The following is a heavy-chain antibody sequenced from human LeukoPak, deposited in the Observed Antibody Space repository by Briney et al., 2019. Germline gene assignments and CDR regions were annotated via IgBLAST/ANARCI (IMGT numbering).Heavy chain of an antibody. CDR1: GGSFSGYY. V-gene: IGHV4-34*01. J-gene: IGHJ4*02. CDR3: ARALFYDYVWGSYRSHFDY. CDR2: INHSGST. Sequence: PSETLSLTCAVYGGSFSGYYWSWIRQPPGKGLEWIGEINHSGSTNYNPSLKSRVTISVDTSKNQFSLKLSSVTAADTAVYYCARALFYDYVWGSYRSHFDYWGQGTLVTVSS. D-gene: IGHD3-16*02.